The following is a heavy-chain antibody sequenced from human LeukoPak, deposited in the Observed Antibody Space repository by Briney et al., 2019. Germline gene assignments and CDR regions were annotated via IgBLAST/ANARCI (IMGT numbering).Heavy chain of an antibody. V-gene: IGHV3-21*01. CDR2: ISSSSYI. CDR3: ARRGYCSSTSCYDENFGY. D-gene: IGHD2-2*01. CDR1: GFTFSSYS. J-gene: IGHJ4*02. Sequence: GGSLRLSCAASGFTFSSYSMNWVRQAPGKGLEWVSSISSSSYIYYADSVKGRFTISRDNAKNSLYLQMNSLRAEDTAVYYCARRGYCSSTSCYDENFGYWGQGTLVTVSS.